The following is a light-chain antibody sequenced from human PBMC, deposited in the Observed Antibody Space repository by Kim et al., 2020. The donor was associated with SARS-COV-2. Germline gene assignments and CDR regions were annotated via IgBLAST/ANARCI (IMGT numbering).Light chain of an antibody. J-gene: IGLJ3*02. V-gene: IGLV3-1*01. Sequence: SYELTQPPSVSVSPGQTASISCSGDKLGNKYACWYQQKPGQSPVLVIYQDNKRPSGIPERFSGSNSGNTATLTISGTQTMDEADYYCQAWDNSIGVLGGG. CDR3: QAWDNSIGV. CDR2: QDN. CDR1: KLGNKY.